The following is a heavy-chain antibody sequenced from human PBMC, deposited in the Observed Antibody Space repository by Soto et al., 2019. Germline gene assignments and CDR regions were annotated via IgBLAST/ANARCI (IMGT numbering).Heavy chain of an antibody. J-gene: IGHJ4*02. V-gene: IGHV1-3*01. CDR1: GYIFTTYA. CDR3: ARSEVIPEGCDY. Sequence: ASVKVSCKASGYIFTTYALHWVRQAPGQRLEWMGWINAGKGNTKYSQKFQDRVTITRDTSASVAYMELSSLASEDTAVYYCARSEVIPEGCDYWGQGTLVTVSS. D-gene: IGHD3-16*02. CDR2: INAGKGNT.